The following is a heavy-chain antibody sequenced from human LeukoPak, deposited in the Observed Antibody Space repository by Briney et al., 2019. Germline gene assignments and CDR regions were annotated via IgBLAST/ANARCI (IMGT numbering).Heavy chain of an antibody. CDR3: ARWGFSPHWYFDL. CDR2: INAGNGNT. J-gene: IGHJ2*01. CDR1: GYTFTSYA. V-gene: IGHV1-3*01. D-gene: IGHD3-3*01. Sequence: ASVKVSCKASGYTFTSYAMHWVRQAPGQRLEWMGWINAGNGNTKYSQKFQGRVTITRDTSASAAYMELSSLRSEDTAVYYCARWGFSPHWYFDLWGRGTLVTVSS.